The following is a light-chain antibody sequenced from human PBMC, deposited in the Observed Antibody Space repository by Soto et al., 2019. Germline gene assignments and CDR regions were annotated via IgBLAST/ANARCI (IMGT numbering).Light chain of an antibody. CDR1: SSNIGSNT. J-gene: IGLJ2*01. CDR2: SNN. Sequence: QAVVTQPPSASGTPGQRVTISCSGSSSNIGSNTVNWYQQLPGTAPKLLIYSNNQRPSGVPDRFSGSKSGTSASLAISGPQSEEEADYYCAAWDDSLNGVVFGGGTKLTVL. CDR3: AAWDDSLNGVV. V-gene: IGLV1-44*01.